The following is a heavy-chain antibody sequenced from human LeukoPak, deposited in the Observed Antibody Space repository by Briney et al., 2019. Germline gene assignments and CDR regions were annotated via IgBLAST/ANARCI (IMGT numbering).Heavy chain of an antibody. CDR2: ISSSSSYI. Sequence: PGGSLRLSCAASGFTFSSYSMNWVRQAPGKGLEWVSSISSSSSYIYYADSVKGRFTISRDNAKNSLYLQMNSLRAEDTAVYYCAREDVVVVGGGYFDYWGQGTLVTVSS. V-gene: IGHV3-21*01. D-gene: IGHD2-15*01. CDR3: AREDVVVVGGGYFDY. J-gene: IGHJ4*02. CDR1: GFTFSSYS.